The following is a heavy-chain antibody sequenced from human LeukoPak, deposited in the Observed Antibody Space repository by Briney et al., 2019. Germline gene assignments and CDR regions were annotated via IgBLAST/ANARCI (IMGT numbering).Heavy chain of an antibody. D-gene: IGHD3-3*01. Sequence: PGGSLRLSCAACRFTFSSYGVHWVRQAPGKGLEWLTFIRYDGSNKYYADSVKGRFTISRDNSKNTLYLQMNSLRTEDTAVYYCAKDFTFFGLVPTAYFDYWGQGTLVTVSS. CDR2: IRYDGSNK. CDR1: RFTFSSYG. V-gene: IGHV3-30*02. J-gene: IGHJ4*02. CDR3: AKDFTFFGLVPTAYFDY.